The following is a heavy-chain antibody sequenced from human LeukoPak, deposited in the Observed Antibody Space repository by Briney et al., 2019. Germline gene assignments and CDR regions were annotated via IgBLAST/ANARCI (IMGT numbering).Heavy chain of an antibody. D-gene: IGHD6-19*01. V-gene: IGHV4-39*07. Sequence: PSETLSLTCTVSGGSISSSRYYWGWIRQPPGKGLDWIGGIYYTGSTYYNPSLKSRVTISIDTSKNQFSLHLTSVTAADTAVYYCARDSSSGSFWFDPWGQGTLVTVS. CDR3: ARDSSSGSFWFDP. CDR1: GGSISSSRYY. CDR2: IYYTGST. J-gene: IGHJ5*02.